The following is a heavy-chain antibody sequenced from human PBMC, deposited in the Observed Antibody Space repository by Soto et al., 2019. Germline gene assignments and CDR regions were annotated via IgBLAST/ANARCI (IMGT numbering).Heavy chain of an antibody. CDR3: AKMEGMDPWAYSFDY. Sequence: EVQVLESGGGLVQPGGSLRLSCAATGFTFSEFAMSWVRQAPGKGLEWVSRIYGGGNGPHYADSVKGRVTISRDNSKNTLYLQMNSLRAEDTAVYYCAKMEGMDPWAYSFDYWGQGTLVTVSS. CDR1: GFTFSEFA. J-gene: IGHJ4*02. V-gene: IGHV3-23*01. D-gene: IGHD2-2*03. CDR2: IYGGGNGP.